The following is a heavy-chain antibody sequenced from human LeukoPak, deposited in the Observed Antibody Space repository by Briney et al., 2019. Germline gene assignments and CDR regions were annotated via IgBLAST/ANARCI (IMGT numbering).Heavy chain of an antibody. CDR1: GFTVSSNY. D-gene: IGHD6-19*01. CDR3: AREGSGWYYMDV. V-gene: IGHV3-53*01. J-gene: IGHJ6*03. Sequence: PGGSLTLSCAASGFTVSSNYMSWLRQAPGKGLEWVSVIYSGGSTYYADSVKGRFTISRDNSKNTLYLQMNSLRAEDTAVYYCAREGSGWYYMDVWGKGTTVTISS. CDR2: IYSGGST.